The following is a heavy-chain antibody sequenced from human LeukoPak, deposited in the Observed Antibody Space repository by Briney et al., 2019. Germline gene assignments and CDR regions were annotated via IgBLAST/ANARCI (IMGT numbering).Heavy chain of an antibody. CDR3: ARVPCSGGSCYLGY. J-gene: IGHJ4*02. V-gene: IGHV3-21*04. D-gene: IGHD2-15*01. CDR2: ISSSSSYI. CDR1: GFTFSSYS. Sequence: GGSLRLSCAASGFTFSSYSMNWVRQAPGKGLEWVSSISSSSSYIYYADSVKGRFTISRDNAKNSLYLQMNSLRAEDTAVYYCARVPCSGGSCYLGYWGQGTLVTVSS.